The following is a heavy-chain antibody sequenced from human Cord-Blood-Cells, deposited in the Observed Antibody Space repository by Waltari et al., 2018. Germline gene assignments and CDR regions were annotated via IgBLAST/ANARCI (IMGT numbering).Heavy chain of an antibody. CDR2: ISYDGSNK. Sequence: QVQLVESGGGVVQPGRSLRLSCAASGFTSSSYAMHWVRQAPGKGPEWVAVISYDGSNKYYADSVKGRFTISRDNSKNTLYLQMNSLRAEDTAVYYCARAHYYDSSGYAFDIWGQGTMVTVSS. V-gene: IGHV3-30*04. J-gene: IGHJ3*02. CDR1: GFTSSSYA. D-gene: IGHD3-22*01. CDR3: ARAHYYDSSGYAFDI.